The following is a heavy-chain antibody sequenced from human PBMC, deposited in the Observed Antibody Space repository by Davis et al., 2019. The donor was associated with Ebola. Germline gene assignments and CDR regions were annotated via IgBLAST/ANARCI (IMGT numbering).Heavy chain of an antibody. J-gene: IGHJ5*02. CDR1: GGSISSSNW. Sequence: SETLSLTCAVSGGSISSSNWWTWVRQPPGKGLEWIGEIYHSGTRNYNPSLKSRVTISVDTSKNQFSLKLSSVTAADTAVYYCARGTTYYDILTYNNWFDPWGQGTLVTVSS. CDR2: IYHSGTR. D-gene: IGHD3-9*01. CDR3: ARGTTYYDILTYNNWFDP. V-gene: IGHV4-4*02.